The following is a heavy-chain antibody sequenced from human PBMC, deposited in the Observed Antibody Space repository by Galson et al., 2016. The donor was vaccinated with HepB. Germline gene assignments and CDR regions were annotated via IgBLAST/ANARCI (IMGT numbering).Heavy chain of an antibody. Sequence: SETLSLTCTVSGGSISSSRYSWGWIRQPPGKGLEWIGCLYYSGSTYYNSSLKSRVTISVDTSKNQFSLNLSAVTAADTTVSYCARYCSSTSCSRYGDILAGYDGPFWGQGTLVTVSS. D-gene: IGHD2-2*01. V-gene: IGHV4-39*01. CDR2: LYYSGST. CDR3: ARYCSSTSCSRYGDILAGYDGPF. J-gene: IGHJ4*02. CDR1: GGSISSSRYS.